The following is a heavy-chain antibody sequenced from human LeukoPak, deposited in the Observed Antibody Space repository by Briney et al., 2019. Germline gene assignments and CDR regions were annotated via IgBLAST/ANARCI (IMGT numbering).Heavy chain of an antibody. CDR3: ARDRGWLPYSSSSKDFDY. CDR1: GYTFTSYG. J-gene: IGHJ4*02. CDR2: ISAYNGNT. D-gene: IGHD6-13*01. V-gene: IGHV1-18*01. Sequence: ASVKVSCKASGYTFTSYGISWVRQAPGQGLEWMGWISAYNGNTNYAQKLQGRVTMTTDTSTSTAYMELRSLRSDDTAVYYCARDRGWLPYSSSSKDFDYWGQGTLVTVSS.